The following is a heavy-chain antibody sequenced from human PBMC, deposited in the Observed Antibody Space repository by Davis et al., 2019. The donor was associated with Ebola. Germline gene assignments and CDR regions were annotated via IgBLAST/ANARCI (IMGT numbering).Heavy chain of an antibody. CDR3: ARDFKGGYGSGSYYTTRYGMDV. J-gene: IGHJ6*02. CDR1: GFTFSSYW. Sequence: GESLKISCAASGFTFSSYWMSWVRQAPVKGLEWVANIKQDGSEKYYVDSVKARFTISRDNAKNSLYLQMNSLRAEDTAVYYCARDFKGGYGSGSYYTTRYGMDVWGQGTTVTVSS. D-gene: IGHD3-10*01. CDR2: IKQDGSEK. V-gene: IGHV3-7*03.